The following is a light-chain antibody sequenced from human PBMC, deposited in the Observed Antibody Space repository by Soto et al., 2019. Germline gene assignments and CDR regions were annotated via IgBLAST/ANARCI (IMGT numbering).Light chain of an antibody. V-gene: IGKV3-15*01. CDR1: QTIDNT. Sequence: EIVMTQSPATLSLSPGERATLSCRASQTIDNTLAWYQRKPGQAPRLLIYDASTRATGVPARFSGSGSGTDFTLTISSLQSEDFAVYYCQHYNNWPRATFGGGTKVDIK. J-gene: IGKJ4*01. CDR3: QHYNNWPRAT. CDR2: DAS.